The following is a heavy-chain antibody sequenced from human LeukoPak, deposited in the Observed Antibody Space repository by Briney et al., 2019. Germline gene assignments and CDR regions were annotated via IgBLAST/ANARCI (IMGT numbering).Heavy chain of an antibody. CDR2: IYTSGST. D-gene: IGHD6-19*01. Sequence: SETLSLTCTVSGCSISSYCWSWIRQPAGKGLEWIGRIYTSGSTNYNPSLKSRVTMSVDTSKNQFSLKLSSVTAADTAVYYCARVRWLAPKTYYFDYWGQGTLVTVSS. J-gene: IGHJ4*02. CDR1: GCSISSYC. CDR3: ARVRWLAPKTYYFDY. V-gene: IGHV4-4*07.